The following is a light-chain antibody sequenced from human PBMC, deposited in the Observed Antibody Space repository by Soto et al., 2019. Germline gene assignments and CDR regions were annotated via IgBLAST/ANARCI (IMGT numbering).Light chain of an antibody. CDR3: QQDYNSLT. CDR2: NAF. Sequence: EIVMTQSPGTLSLSPGERATLSCRASQSVTSSYLSWYQQKPGQAPRLLIYNAFIRATGIPARFSGSGSGTVFTLTISSLQPEDCAVYYCQQDYNSLTFGGGTKVEIK. CDR1: QSVTSSY. V-gene: IGKV3D-7*01. J-gene: IGKJ4*01.